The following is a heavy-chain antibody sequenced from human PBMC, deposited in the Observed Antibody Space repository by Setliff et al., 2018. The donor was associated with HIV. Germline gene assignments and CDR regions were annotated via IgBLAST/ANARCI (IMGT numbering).Heavy chain of an antibody. D-gene: IGHD5-18*01. Sequence: ASVKVSCKASGYTFTGYYMHWVRQAPGQGLEWMGGIIPILGVANYAQKLQGRVTMTTDTSTSTAYMELRSLRSDDTAVYYCAREWRTAMVKYYFDYWGQGTLVTVSS. CDR2: IIPILGVA. V-gene: IGHV1-2*02. J-gene: IGHJ4*02. CDR1: GYTFTGYY. CDR3: AREWRTAMVKYYFDY.